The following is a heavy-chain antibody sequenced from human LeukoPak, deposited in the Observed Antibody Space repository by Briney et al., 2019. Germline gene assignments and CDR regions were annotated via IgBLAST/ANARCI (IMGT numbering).Heavy chain of an antibody. J-gene: IGHJ4*02. Sequence: AGGSLRLSCEASGFTFSSNGMSWVRQAPGKGLEWVSAISDSGGDTYYADSVKGRFTISRDNSKNTLYLQMNSLRAEDTAIYYCAKRSDYGGNRNYLDYWGQGSPVTASS. CDR3: AKRSDYGGNRNYLDY. CDR1: GFTFSSNG. D-gene: IGHD4-23*01. CDR2: ISDSGGDT. V-gene: IGHV3-23*01.